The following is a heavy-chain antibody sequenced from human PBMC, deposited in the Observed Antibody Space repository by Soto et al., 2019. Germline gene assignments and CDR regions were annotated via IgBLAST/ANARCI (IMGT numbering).Heavy chain of an antibody. D-gene: IGHD3-10*01. J-gene: IGHJ4*02. CDR2: IYESGNT. CDR1: GGSISSGGYS. Sequence: QLQLQESGSRLVKPSQTLSLTCAVSGGSISSGGYSWIWIRQPPGKGLEWIGYIYESGNTYYNSSLESRVTISLDVSKNQFSLKLSSVTAADTAVYYCARVGSGDSGSYYILDHWGRGSLVTVSS. CDR3: ARVGSGDSGSYYILDH. V-gene: IGHV4-30-2*01.